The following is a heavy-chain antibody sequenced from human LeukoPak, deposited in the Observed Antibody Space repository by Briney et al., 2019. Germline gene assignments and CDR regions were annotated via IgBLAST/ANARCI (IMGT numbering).Heavy chain of an antibody. Sequence: SETLSLTCTVSGGSISSSSYYWGWIRQPPGKGLEWIGSIYYSGSTYYNPSLKSRVTISVDTSKNQFSLKLSSVTAADTAVYYCASPGPIVVVPAADRAPNRRGVYMGVWGKGTTVTVSS. CDR2: IYYSGST. CDR1: GGSISSSSYY. J-gene: IGHJ6*03. V-gene: IGHV4-39*07. CDR3: ASPGPIVVVPAADRAPNRRGVYMGV. D-gene: IGHD2-2*01.